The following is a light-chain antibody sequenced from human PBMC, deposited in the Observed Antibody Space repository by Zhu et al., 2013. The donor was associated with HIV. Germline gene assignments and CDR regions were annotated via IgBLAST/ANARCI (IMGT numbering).Light chain of an antibody. CDR1: QSINNW. V-gene: IGKV1-5*03. Sequence: DIQMTQSPSTLSASVGDRVTITCRASQSINNWLAWYQQRPGKAPKLLIYKASTLQSGVPSRFSGSGSGTEFTLTISSLQPDDFATYYCQKYDRNPYSFGQGTKLEIK. J-gene: IGKJ2*03. CDR3: QKYDRNPYS. CDR2: KAS.